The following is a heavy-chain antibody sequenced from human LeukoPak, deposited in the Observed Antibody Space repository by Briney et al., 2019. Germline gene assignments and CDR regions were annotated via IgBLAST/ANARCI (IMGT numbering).Heavy chain of an antibody. V-gene: IGHV4-31*03. D-gene: IGHD3-10*01. CDR3: ARVVYGSGSYLDDAFDI. J-gene: IGHJ3*02. Sequence: SETMSLTCTVSGGSISSGGYYWSWIPQHPVKGLEWIGYIYYSGSNYYNSSLKSRVTISVDTSKSQFSLKLISVTAADTAVYYCARVVYGSGSYLDDAFDIWGRGTRVTVSS. CDR1: GGSISSGGYY. CDR2: IYYSGSN.